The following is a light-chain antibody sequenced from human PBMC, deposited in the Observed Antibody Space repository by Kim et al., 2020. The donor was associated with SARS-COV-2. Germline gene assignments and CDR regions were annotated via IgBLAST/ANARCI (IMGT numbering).Light chain of an antibody. CDR3: SSYTSSSTLV. CDR2: DVS. CDR1: SRDVGGNNY. V-gene: IGLV2-14*03. J-gene: IGLJ2*01. Sequence: GQSITISVTGTSRDVGGNNYVSWYQQHPGKAPKLMIYDVSSRPSGVSNRFAGSKSGNTASLTISGLQAEDEADYYCSSYTSSSTLVFGGGTKLTVL.